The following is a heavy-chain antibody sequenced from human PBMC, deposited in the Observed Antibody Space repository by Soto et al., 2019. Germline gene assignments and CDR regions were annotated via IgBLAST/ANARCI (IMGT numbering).Heavy chain of an antibody. Sequence: QVQLVQSGAEVKKPGASVKVSCKASGYTFANYYINWVRQAPGQGLEWMGVINPSGGRAWYTQKFQGRVTMNSDTSTSTVYMELIALMSEDTAMYYCARVPRLEDLYTTSCDSEAWFDPWGQGTLVTVSS. D-gene: IGHD2-2*01. V-gene: IGHV1-46*03. CDR1: GYTFANYY. J-gene: IGHJ5*02. CDR2: INPSGGRA. CDR3: ARVPRLEDLYTTSCDSEAWFDP.